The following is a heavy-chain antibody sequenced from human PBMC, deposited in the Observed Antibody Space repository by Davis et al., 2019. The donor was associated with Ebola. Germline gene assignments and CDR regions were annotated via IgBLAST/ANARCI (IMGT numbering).Heavy chain of an antibody. J-gene: IGHJ6*02. D-gene: IGHD3-9*01. V-gene: IGHV1-46*01. CDR3: ARMAVLLATGYGMDV. Sequence: ASVKVSCKASGYTFTSYGISWVRQAPGQGLEWMGIINPSGGSTSYAQKFQGRVTMTRDTSTSTVYMELSSLRSEDTAVYYCARMAVLLATGYGMDVWGQGTTVTVSS. CDR2: INPSGGST. CDR1: GYTFTSYG.